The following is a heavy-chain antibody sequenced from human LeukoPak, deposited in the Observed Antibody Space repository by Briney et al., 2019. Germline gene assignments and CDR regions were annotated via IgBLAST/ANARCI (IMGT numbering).Heavy chain of an antibody. Sequence: SETLSLTCTVSGGSISGSSYYWGWIRQPPGKGLEWIGNIYYSGSTYYNPSLKSRVTISVDTSKNQFSLKLSSVTAADTAVYYCARVFYCSSTSCPPSFFDYWGQGALVTVSS. J-gene: IGHJ4*02. V-gene: IGHV4-39*07. CDR3: ARVFYCSSTSCPPSFFDY. CDR2: IYYSGST. D-gene: IGHD2-2*01. CDR1: GGSISGSSYY.